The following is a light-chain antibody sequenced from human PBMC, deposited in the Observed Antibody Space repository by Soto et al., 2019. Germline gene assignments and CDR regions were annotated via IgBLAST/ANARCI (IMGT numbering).Light chain of an antibody. V-gene: IGKV1-9*01. CDR3: QQLNSYPRT. CDR2: APS. Sequence: DIQLTQSPSFLSASVGDRVTITCRASQGISSYLAWYQQKPGKAPKLLIYAPSTLQSGVPSRFSCSGSGTEFTLTISRLQPEDFATYYCQQLNSYPRTFPQGTKVDIK. CDR1: QGISSY. J-gene: IGKJ1*01.